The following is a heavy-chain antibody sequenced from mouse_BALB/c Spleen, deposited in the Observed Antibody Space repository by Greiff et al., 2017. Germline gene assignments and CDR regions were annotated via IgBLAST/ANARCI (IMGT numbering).Heavy chain of an antibody. CDR3: ARDYGSRDDY. J-gene: IGHJ2*01. D-gene: IGHD1-1*01. CDR2: IFPGSGNT. CDR1: GYSFTSYY. Sequence: QVQLQQSGPELVKPGASVKISCKASGYSFTSYYIHWVKQRPGQGLEWIGWIFPGSGNTKYNEKFKGKATLTADTSSSTAYMQLSSLTSEDSAVYFCARDYGSRDDYWGQGTTLTVSS. V-gene: IGHV1-66*01.